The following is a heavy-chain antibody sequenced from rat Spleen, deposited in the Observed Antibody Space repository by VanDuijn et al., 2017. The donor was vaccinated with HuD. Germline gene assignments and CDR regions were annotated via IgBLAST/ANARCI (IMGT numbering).Heavy chain of an antibody. CDR1: GFTFSTAW. D-gene: IGHD1-2*01. CDR3: AYYYSSYITFDY. Sequence: EVQVLESGGGLVQPGNSLKLSCATSGFTFSTAWMYWYRQFPEKRLEWVARIKAKSNNYATDYTESVKGRFTISRDDSKSSIYLQMNNLKEEDTAIYYCAYYYSSYITFDYWGQGVMVTVSS. J-gene: IGHJ2*01. CDR2: IKAKSNNYAT. V-gene: IGHV6-6*01.